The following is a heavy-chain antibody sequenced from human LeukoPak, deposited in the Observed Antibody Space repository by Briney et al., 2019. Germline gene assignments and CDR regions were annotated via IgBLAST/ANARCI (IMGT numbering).Heavy chain of an antibody. CDR1: GYTFTSYD. J-gene: IGHJ5*02. D-gene: IGHD1-26*01. Sequence: ASVKVSCKASGYTFTSYDINWVRQATGQGLEWMGWMNPNSGNTGYAQKLQGRVTMTTDTSTSTAYMELRSLRSDDTAVYYCARVAPSLSGSPLDPWGQGTLVTVSS. CDR2: MNPNSGNT. V-gene: IGHV1-8*02. CDR3: ARVAPSLSGSPLDP.